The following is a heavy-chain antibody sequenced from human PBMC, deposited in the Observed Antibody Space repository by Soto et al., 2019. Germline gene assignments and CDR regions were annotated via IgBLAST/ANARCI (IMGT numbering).Heavy chain of an antibody. V-gene: IGHV1-18*01. D-gene: IGHD3-16*01. CDR3: VMVDNYVTPTPQDV. CDR1: GYIFVNYG. CDR2: ISPYTGNT. J-gene: IGHJ6*02. Sequence: QVQLVQSGDEVKKPGASVKVSCTASGYIFVNYGIAWVRQAPGQGLEWMGWISPYTGNTHSATKVQGRLTMTTDRSTSTAYMDLGSVTSDDTAVYYCVMVDNYVTPTPQDVWGQGTRVTVSS.